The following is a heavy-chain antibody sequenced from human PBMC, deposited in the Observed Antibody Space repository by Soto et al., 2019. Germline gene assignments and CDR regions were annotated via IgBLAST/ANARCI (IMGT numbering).Heavy chain of an antibody. CDR2: IYYSGST. D-gene: IGHD1-26*01. J-gene: IGHJ4*02. CDR3: ARASLDSGSYPFFFDY. V-gene: IGHV4-59*01. Sequence: SETLSLTCTVSGGSISSYYWSWIRQPPGKGLEWIGYIYYSGSTNYNPSLKSRVTISVDTSKNQFSLKLSSVTAADTAVYYRARASLDSGSYPFFFDYWGQGTLVTVSS. CDR1: GGSISSYY.